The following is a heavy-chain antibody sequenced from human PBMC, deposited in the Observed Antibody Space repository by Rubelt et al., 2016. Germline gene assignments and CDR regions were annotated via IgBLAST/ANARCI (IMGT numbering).Heavy chain of an antibody. CDR3: ARPTGASSASGSFLG. Sequence: QVQLQESGPGLVKPSETLSLTCTVSGYSINNGYYWGWIRQPPGKGLEWIASFFHDGSPKYNPSLKSRVTISKDGSKNQFSLNLCSVTAADTAVYYCARPTGASSASGSFLGWGQGTLVTVSS. D-gene: IGHD3-10*01. J-gene: IGHJ4*02. CDR1: GYSINNGYY. V-gene: IGHV4-38-2*02. CDR2: FFHDGSP.